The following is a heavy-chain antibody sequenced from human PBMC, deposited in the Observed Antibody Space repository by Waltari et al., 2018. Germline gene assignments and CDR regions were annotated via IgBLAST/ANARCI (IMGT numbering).Heavy chain of an antibody. V-gene: IGHV3-9*01. CDR2: ISWNSGSI. CDR1: GFTFDDYA. CDR3: AKGRSGSYSEPFDY. J-gene: IGHJ4*02. D-gene: IGHD1-26*01. Sequence: EVQLVESGGGLVQPGRSLRLSCAASGFTFDDYAMHWVRQAPGKGLEWVSGISWNSGSIGYADSVKCRFTISRDNAKNSLYLQMNSLRAEDTALYYCAKGRSGSYSEPFDYWGQGTLVTVSS.